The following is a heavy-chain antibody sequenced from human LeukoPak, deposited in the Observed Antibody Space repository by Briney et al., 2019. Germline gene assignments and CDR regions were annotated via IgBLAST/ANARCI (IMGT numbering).Heavy chain of an antibody. J-gene: IGHJ4*02. CDR3: ARSYNSHRIDY. D-gene: IGHD1-1*01. V-gene: IGHV4-59*08. Sequence: SETLSLTCTVSGGSMRSWSWSWIRQPPGKGLEWIGYIYDRGNTNYNPSLRSRVTISSDTSKNQFSLKLSSVTAADTAVYYCARSYNSHRIDYWGQGTLVTVSS. CDR1: GGSMRSWS. CDR2: IYDRGNT.